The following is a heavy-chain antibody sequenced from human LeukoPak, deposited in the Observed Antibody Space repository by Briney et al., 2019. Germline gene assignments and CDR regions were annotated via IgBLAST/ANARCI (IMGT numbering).Heavy chain of an antibody. J-gene: IGHJ4*02. CDR1: GFTFSSYT. CDR3: ARDVGEKRGYSYGYAFDY. CDR2: ISSSSSYI. V-gene: IGHV3-21*01. Sequence: GGSLRLSCAASGFTFSSYTVNWVRQAPGKGLEWVSSISSSSSYIYYADSVKGRFTISRDNAKNSLYLQMNSLRAEDTAVYYCARDVGEKRGYSYGYAFDYWGQGTLVTVSS. D-gene: IGHD5-18*01.